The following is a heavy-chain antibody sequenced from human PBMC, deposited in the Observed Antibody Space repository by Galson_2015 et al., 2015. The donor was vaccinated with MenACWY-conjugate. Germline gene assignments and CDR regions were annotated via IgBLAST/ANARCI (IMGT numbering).Heavy chain of an antibody. CDR2: ISTYGGST. CDR1: GFIFSDYF. CDR3: ARKDAATYGYNDY. Sequence: SLRLSCAASGFIFSDYFMTWIRQAPGKGLESVSAISTYGGSTYYADSVKGRFTISRDNSKNMLFLQMGSLRVEDTAVYYCARKDAATYGYNDYWGQGTLVIVSS. V-gene: IGHV3-64*02. J-gene: IGHJ4*02. D-gene: IGHD1-14*01.